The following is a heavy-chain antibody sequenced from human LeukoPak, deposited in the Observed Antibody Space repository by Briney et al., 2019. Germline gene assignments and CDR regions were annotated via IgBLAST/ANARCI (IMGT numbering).Heavy chain of an antibody. J-gene: IGHJ5*01. D-gene: IGHD6-13*01. CDR2: IYTSGST. CDR3: ARDGQQLVRGDWFDS. Sequence: SETLFLTCTVSGGSISSGSYYWSWIRQPAGKGLEWIGRIYTSGSTNYNPSLKSRVTISVDTSKNQFSLKLSSVTAADTAVYYCARDGQQLVRGDWFDSWGQGTLVTVSS. V-gene: IGHV4-61*02. CDR1: GGSISSGSYY.